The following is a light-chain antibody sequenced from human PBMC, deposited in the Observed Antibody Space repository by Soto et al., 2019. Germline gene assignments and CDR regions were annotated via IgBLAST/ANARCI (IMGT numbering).Light chain of an antibody. CDR3: AAWGDSLNDYV. V-gene: IGLV1-44*01. CDR1: SSNIGSNT. CDR2: SNN. Sequence: QSVLTQPPSASGTPGQRVTISCSGSSSNIGSNTVNWYQHLPGTAPKLLIYSNNHRPSGVPDRFSGSKSGTSASLAISGLQSEHEADYYCAAWGDSLNDYVLGNGTKLT. J-gene: IGLJ1*01.